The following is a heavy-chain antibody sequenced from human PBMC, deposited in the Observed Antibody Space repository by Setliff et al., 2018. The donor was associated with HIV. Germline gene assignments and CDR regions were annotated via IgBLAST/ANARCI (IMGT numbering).Heavy chain of an antibody. CDR3: AARPAAEFFEH. CDR1: GGSFSGYY. V-gene: IGHV4-34*01. Sequence: SETLSLTCAVYGGSFSGYYWSWIRQHPGKGLEWIGYIYYSGSTHYNPSLKSRVTLSVDKSNNQFSLKLTSVTAADTAVYYCAARPAAEFFEHWGQGTLVTVSS. J-gene: IGHJ4*02. D-gene: IGHD6-25*01. CDR2: IYYSGST.